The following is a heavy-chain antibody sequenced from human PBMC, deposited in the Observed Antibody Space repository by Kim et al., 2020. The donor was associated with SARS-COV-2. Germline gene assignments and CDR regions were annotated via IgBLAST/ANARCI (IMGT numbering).Heavy chain of an antibody. V-gene: IGHV3-23*03. CDR2: IYSGGSST. CDR1: GFTFSSYA. D-gene: IGHD3-10*01. J-gene: IGHJ6*02. CDR3: AKDYYGSGGYGMDV. Sequence: GGSLRLSCAASGFTFSSYAMSWVRQAPGKGLEWVSVIYSGGSSTYYADSVKGRFTISRDNSKNTLYLQMNSLRAEDTAVYYCAKDYYGSGGYGMDVWGQGTTVTVSS.